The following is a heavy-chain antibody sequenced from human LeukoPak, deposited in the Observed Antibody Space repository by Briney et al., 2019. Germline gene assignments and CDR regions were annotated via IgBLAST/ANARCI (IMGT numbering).Heavy chain of an antibody. CDR1: GFTFSSCG. CDR2: IGPTGTDR. Sequence: GGSLRLFCAVSGFTFSSCGFNWVRQAPGKGLEWVSSIGPTGTDRYYADSVRGRFTISRDNAKNSMYLQMDSLRDEDTAVYYCATETIGRHYDYWGQGTLLTVSS. D-gene: IGHD1-14*01. V-gene: IGHV3-21*01. J-gene: IGHJ4*02. CDR3: ATETIGRHYDY.